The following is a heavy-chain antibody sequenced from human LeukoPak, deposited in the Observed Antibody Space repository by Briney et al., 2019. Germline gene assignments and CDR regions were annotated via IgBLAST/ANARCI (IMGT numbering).Heavy chain of an antibody. Sequence: ASVKVSCKASGYTFSNFGISWVRQAPAQGLEWMGWISGNNDNPNYGQKFQGRFTVTSDSSTSTAYMELRNLRSDDTAVYYCARDGTRTDDYWGQGTLVTVSS. CDR3: ARDGTRTDDY. J-gene: IGHJ4*02. CDR2: ISGNNDNP. V-gene: IGHV1-18*01. CDR1: GYTFSNFG. D-gene: IGHD1-1*01.